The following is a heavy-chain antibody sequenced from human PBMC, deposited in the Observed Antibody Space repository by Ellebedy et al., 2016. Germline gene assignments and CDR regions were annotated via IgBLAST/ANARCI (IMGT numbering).Heavy chain of an antibody. Sequence: GGSLRLXCAASGFMLSSYAMHWVRQAPGKGLEWVAVISYDGSNKYYADSVKGRFTISRDNSKNTLYLQMNSLRAEDTAVYYCARDRYSGSSLPDYWGQGTLVTVSS. CDR1: GFMLSSYA. J-gene: IGHJ4*02. CDR2: ISYDGSNK. CDR3: ARDRYSGSSLPDY. D-gene: IGHD1-26*01. V-gene: IGHV3-30*04.